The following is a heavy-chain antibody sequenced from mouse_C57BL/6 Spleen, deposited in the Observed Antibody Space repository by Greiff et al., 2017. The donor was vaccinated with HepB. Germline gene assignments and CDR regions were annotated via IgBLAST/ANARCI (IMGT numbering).Heavy chain of an antibody. CDR1: GYSFTDYN. CDR3: ARWGGKMDY. J-gene: IGHJ4*01. CDR2: INPNYGTT. D-gene: IGHD1-1*02. V-gene: IGHV1-39*01. Sequence: EVQLQQSGPELVKPGASVKISCKASGYSFTDYNMNWVKQSNGQSLEWIGVINPNYGTTSYNQKFKGKATLTVDQSSSPAYMQLTSLTSVDSAVSYCARWGGKMDYWGQGTSVTVAS.